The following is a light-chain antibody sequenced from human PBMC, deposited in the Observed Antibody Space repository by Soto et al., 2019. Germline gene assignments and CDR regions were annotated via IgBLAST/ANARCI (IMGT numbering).Light chain of an antibody. CDR2: DVR. V-gene: IGLV2-14*01. J-gene: IGLJ2*01. Sequence: QSALTQPAAVSGSPGQSITISCTGTTSDIGNYNYVSWFQQHPGKAPKLMIYDVRNRPSGISNRFSGSKSGYTASLTISGIQAEDEADYYCSSVTRSTTLVFGGGTKVTVL. CDR3: SSVTRSTTLV. CDR1: TSDIGNYNY.